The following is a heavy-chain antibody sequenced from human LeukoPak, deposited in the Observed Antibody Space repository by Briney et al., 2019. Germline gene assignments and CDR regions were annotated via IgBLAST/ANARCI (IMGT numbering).Heavy chain of an antibody. V-gene: IGHV4-34*01. CDR1: GGSFSGYY. D-gene: IGHD4-17*01. J-gene: IGHJ4*02. CDR3: ASTETNPLTLFDY. CDR2: INHSGST. Sequence: SETLSLTCAVYGGSFSGYYWSWIRQPPGKGLEWIGEINHSGSTNYNPSLKSRVTISVDTSKNQFSLKLSSVTAADTAVYYCASTETNPLTLFDYWGQGTLVTVSS.